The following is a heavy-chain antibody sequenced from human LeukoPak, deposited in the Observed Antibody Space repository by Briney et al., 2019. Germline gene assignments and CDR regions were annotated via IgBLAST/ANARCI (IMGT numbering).Heavy chain of an antibody. CDR1: GFTFSSYG. D-gene: IGHD6-13*01. V-gene: IGHV3-33*06. J-gene: IGHJ4*02. CDR3: AKDRRIAAAGTLGD. Sequence: GGSLRLSCAASGFTFSSYGMHWVRQAPGKGLEWVAVIWYDGSNKYYADSVKGRFTISRDNSKNTLYLQMNSLRAEDTAVYYCAKDRRIAAAGTLGDWGQGTLVTASS. CDR2: IWYDGSNK.